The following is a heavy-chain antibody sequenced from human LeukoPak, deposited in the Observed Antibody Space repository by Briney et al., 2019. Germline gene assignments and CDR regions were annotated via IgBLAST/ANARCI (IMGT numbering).Heavy chain of an antibody. CDR1: GGSISSSSYY. CDR3: ARDPATTPYNRFDP. CDR2: IYYSRNT. Sequence: PSETLSLTCTVSGGSISSSSYYWGWIRQPPGKGLEWIGRIYYSRNTYYNPSLKSRVTISVDTSKNQFSLKLSSVTAADTAVYYCARDPATTPYNRFDPWGQGTLVTVSS. D-gene: IGHD4-17*01. J-gene: IGHJ5*02. V-gene: IGHV4-39*07.